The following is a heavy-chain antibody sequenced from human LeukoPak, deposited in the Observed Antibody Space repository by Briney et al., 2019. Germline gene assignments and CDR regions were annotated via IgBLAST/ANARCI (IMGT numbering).Heavy chain of an antibody. CDR2: IKGDGSEE. Sequence: QPGGSLRLSCAASGFTFSSEWMNWVRQAPGKGLEWVAIIKGDGSEEYYVDSVKGRFTISRDNTKNSLYLQMNSLRAEDTAVYYCARDPRRRDGYNYAFDIWGQGTMVTVSS. CDR3: ARDPRRRDGYNYAFDI. D-gene: IGHD5-24*01. CDR1: GFTFSSEW. V-gene: IGHV3-7*01. J-gene: IGHJ3*02.